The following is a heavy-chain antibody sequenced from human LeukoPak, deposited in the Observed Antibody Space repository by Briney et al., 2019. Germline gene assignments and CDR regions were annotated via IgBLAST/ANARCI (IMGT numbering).Heavy chain of an antibody. V-gene: IGHV3-30*03. D-gene: IGHD3-10*01. J-gene: IGHJ3*02. CDR3: ARDHPLWGHAFDI. CDR2: ISYDGSNK. CDR1: GFTFSSYG. Sequence: GGSLRLSCAASGFTFSSYGMHWVRQAPGKGLEWVAVISYDGSNKYYADSVKGRFTISRDNSKNTLYLQMNSLRAEDTAVYYCARDHPLWGHAFDIWGQGTMVTVSS.